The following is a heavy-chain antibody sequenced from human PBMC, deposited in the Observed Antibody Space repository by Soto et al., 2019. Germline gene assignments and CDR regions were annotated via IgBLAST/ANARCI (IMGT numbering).Heavy chain of an antibody. CDR3: ARDGKYYYDSSGYSDDFDY. V-gene: IGHV3-21*01. Sequence: EVQLVESGGGLVKPGGSLRLSCAASGFTISSYSMNWVRQAPGKGLEWVSSISSSSSYIYYADSVKGRFTISRDNAKNSLYLQMNSLRAEDTAVYYCARDGKYYYDSSGYSDDFDYWGQGTLVTVSS. D-gene: IGHD3-22*01. CDR2: ISSSSSYI. J-gene: IGHJ4*02. CDR1: GFTISSYS.